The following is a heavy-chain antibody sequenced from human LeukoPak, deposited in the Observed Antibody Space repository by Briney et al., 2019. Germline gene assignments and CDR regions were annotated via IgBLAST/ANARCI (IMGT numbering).Heavy chain of an antibody. CDR3: ATPLKGVGGRDY. J-gene: IGHJ4*02. V-gene: IGHV1-2*02. CDR1: GYMFIDYY. D-gene: IGHD1-26*01. CDR2: MNPNNGDT. Sequence: ASVKVSCKASGYMFIDYYIHWVRRAPGQGLEWMGWMNPNNGDTNYAQKFQGRVTMTRDTSISTAYMELSSLSSDDTAVYYCATPLKGVGGRDYWGQGTLVTVSS.